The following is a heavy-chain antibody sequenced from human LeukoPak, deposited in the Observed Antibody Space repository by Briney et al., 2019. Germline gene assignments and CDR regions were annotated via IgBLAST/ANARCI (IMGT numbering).Heavy chain of an antibody. J-gene: IGHJ5*02. Sequence: TSETLPLTCTVSGGSISSSSYYWGWIRQPPGKGLEWIGSIYYSGTTYYNPSLKSRVTISVDTSKNQFSLKLSSVTAADTAVYYCARHRYRSGSDWIDPWGQGTLVTVSS. CDR1: GGSISSSSYY. CDR2: IYYSGTT. CDR3: ARHRYRSGSDWIDP. D-gene: IGHD1-26*01. V-gene: IGHV4-39*01.